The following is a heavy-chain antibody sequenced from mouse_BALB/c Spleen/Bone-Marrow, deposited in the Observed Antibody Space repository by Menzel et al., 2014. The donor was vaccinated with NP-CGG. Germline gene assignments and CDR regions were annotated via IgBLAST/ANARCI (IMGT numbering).Heavy chain of an antibody. V-gene: IGHV5-6-4*01. CDR3: TRDQRYGNYIYAMDY. CDR2: ISTGGSYT. Sequence: EVMLVESGGGLVKPGGSLKLSCAASGFTFSSYTMSWVRRTPEKRLEWVATISTGGSYTDYPDSVKGRFTISRDNAKNTLYLQMSSLKSEDTAMYYCTRDQRYGNYIYAMDYWGQGTSVTVSS. J-gene: IGHJ4*01. D-gene: IGHD2-10*02. CDR1: GFTFSSYT.